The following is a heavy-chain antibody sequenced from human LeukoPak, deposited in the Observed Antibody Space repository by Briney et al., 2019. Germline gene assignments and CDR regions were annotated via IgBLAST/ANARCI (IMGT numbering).Heavy chain of an antibody. J-gene: IGHJ4*02. CDR2: IYTSGST. V-gene: IGHV4-4*07. CDR1: GGSISSYY. CDR3: ARLCSGGSCSSYFDY. D-gene: IGHD2-15*01. Sequence: PSETLSLTCTVSGGSISSYYWSWIRQPAGKGLEWIGRIYTSGSTNYNPSLKSRVTMSVDTSKNQFSLKLSSVTAADTAVYYCARLCSGGSCSSYFDYWGLGTLVTVSS.